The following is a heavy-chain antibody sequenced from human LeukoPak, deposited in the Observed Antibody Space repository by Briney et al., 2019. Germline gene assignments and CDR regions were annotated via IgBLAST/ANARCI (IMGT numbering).Heavy chain of an antibody. Sequence: PGGSLRLSCAASGFIFGDYAMHWVRQAPGKGLKWVSGIIWNSGAIGYADSVKGRFTISRDNAKCSLYLQMNSLRPEDTAFYYGAQGRYSTSAINYWGQGTLVTVSS. J-gene: IGHJ4*02. CDR3: AQGRYSTSAINY. CDR1: GFIFGDYA. CDR2: IIWNSGAI. D-gene: IGHD6-13*01. V-gene: IGHV3-9*01.